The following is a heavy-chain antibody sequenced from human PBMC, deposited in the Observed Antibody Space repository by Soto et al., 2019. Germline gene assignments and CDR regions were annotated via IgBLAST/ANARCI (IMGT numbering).Heavy chain of an antibody. Sequence: ASVKVSCKVSGYTLTELSMHWVRQAPGKGLEWMGGFDPEDGETIYAQKFQGRVTMTEDTSTDTAYMELSSLRSEDTAVYYCATWIRSGRGGYYYMDVWGKGTTVTVSS. CDR1: GYTLTELS. V-gene: IGHV1-24*01. D-gene: IGHD6-19*01. J-gene: IGHJ6*03. CDR3: ATWIRSGRGGYYYMDV. CDR2: FDPEDGET.